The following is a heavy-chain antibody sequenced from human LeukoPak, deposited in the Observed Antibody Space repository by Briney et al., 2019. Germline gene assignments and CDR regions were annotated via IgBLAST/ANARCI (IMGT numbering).Heavy chain of an antibody. D-gene: IGHD2-15*01. V-gene: IGHV1-69*16. CDR1: GATLSSYT. Sequence: SVKVSCKTSGATLSSYTMNWVRQAPGQGLEWLGDIIPTIGLTSSAQRFQGRVTVTTDESTSTAYMEVSGLTSEDTAVYYCVGLRSAQTFEIWGQGTLITVSS. CDR3: VGLRSAQTFEI. CDR2: IIPTIGLT. J-gene: IGHJ3*02.